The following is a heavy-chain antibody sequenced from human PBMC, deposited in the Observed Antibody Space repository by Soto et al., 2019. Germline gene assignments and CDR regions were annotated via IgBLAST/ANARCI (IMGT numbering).Heavy chain of an antibody. V-gene: IGHV4-4*02. J-gene: IGHJ6*02. CDR2: IHHSGAT. CDR3: ATQGFYRMGV. CDR1: GDSITGDNW. Sequence: QVQLQESGPGLVQPSGTLSLTCAVSGDSITGDNWWSWVRQPPGKGLEWIGEIHHSGATNYNPSHKSRVTIPVDKSKNQFSLKLNAVTAADTAMFYCATQGFYRMGVWGRGTTVTVSS.